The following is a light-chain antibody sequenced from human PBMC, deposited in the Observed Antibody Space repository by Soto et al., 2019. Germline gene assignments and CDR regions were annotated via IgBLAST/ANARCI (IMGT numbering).Light chain of an antibody. Sequence: EIVMTQSPATRSVSPGERATLSCRASQSVSSNLAWYQQKPGQAPRLLIYGASTRATGIPARFSGSGSGTEFTLTISSLQSEYFAVYYFQQYNNWPPWTFGQGTKVEIK. CDR2: GAS. CDR1: QSVSSN. V-gene: IGKV3-15*01. J-gene: IGKJ1*01. CDR3: QQYNNWPPWT.